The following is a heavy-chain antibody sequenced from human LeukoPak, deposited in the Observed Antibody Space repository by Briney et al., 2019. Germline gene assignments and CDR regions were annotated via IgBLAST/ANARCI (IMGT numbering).Heavy chain of an antibody. D-gene: IGHD6-13*01. Sequence: SETLSLTCTVSGGSVSSGSYYWSWIRQPPGKGLKWIGYIYYSGSTNYNPSLKSRVTISVDTSKNQFSLKLSSVTAADTAVYYCARVGSSSWTYYFDYWGQGTLVTVSS. J-gene: IGHJ4*02. CDR1: GGSVSSGSYY. CDR2: IYYSGST. V-gene: IGHV4-61*01. CDR3: ARVGSSSWTYYFDY.